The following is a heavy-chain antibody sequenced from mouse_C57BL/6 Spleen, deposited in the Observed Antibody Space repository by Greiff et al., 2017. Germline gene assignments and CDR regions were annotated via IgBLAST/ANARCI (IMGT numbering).Heavy chain of an antibody. J-gene: IGHJ2*01. D-gene: IGHD2-4*01. CDR1: GYSFTGYY. V-gene: IGHV1-42*01. CDR2: INPSTGGT. CDR3: ARVGDYDRFDD. Sequence: VQLQQSGPELVKPGASVKISCKASGYSFTGYYMNWVKQSPEKSLEWIGEINPSTGGTTYNQKFKAKATLTVDKSSSTAYMQLKSLTSEDSAVYYCARVGDYDRFDDWGQGTTLTVSS.